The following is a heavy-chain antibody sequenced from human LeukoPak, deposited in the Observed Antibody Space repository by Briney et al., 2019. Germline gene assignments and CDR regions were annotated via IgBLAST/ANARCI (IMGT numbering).Heavy chain of an antibody. V-gene: IGHV4-39*07. CDR3: ARVQSRLSWFDP. Sequence: PSETLSLTCTVSGGSISGTSYYWGWIRHPPGKGLEWIGSIYCSGSTYYNPSLKSRVTISVDTSNNQSSLKLSSVTAADTAVYYCARVQSRLSWFDPWGQGTLVTVSS. J-gene: IGHJ5*02. CDR2: IYCSGST. CDR1: GGSISGTSYY.